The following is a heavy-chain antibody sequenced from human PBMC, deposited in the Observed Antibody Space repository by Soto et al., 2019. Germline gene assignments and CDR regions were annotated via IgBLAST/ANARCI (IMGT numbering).Heavy chain of an antibody. CDR1: GFTFSMYS. V-gene: IGHV3-7*03. CDR2: IPQDGVDG. CDR3: ARDHLVLPAHDFFYGSDV. Sequence: GGSLRLSCEVSGFTFSMYSMSWVRQSPGKGLEWVAKIPQDGVDGHYADSVKGRFIISRDNGKNSLHLQLNNLRAEDTAVYYCARDHLVLPAHDFFYGSDVWGRGATVTVSS. J-gene: IGHJ6*02. D-gene: IGHD6-13*01.